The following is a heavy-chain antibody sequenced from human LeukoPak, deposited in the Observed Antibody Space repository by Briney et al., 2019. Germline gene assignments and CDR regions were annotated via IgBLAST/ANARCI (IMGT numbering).Heavy chain of an antibody. Sequence: SVKVSCKASGGTFISYAISWVRQAPGQGGEWMGGIIPIFGTANYAQKFQGRVTITADKSTSTAYMELSSLRSEDTAVYYCAADSGYSYGLFDYWGQGTLVTVSS. CDR2: IIPIFGTA. J-gene: IGHJ4*02. CDR1: GGTFISYA. CDR3: AADSGYSYGLFDY. V-gene: IGHV1-69*06. D-gene: IGHD5-18*01.